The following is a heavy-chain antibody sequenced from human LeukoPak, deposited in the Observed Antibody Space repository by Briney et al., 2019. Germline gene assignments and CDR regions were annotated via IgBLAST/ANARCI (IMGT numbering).Heavy chain of an antibody. D-gene: IGHD7-27*01. CDR2: IYYTGST. CDR1: GGSISSSSYY. CDR3: ASRKLGNDY. V-gene: IGHV4-61*01. J-gene: IGHJ4*02. Sequence: SETLSLTCTVSGGSISSSSYYWSWIRQSPGKGLEWIGYIYYTGSTSYNPSLRSRVTMSADTSKNQFSLKLSSVTAADTAVYYCASRKLGNDYWGQGTLVTVSS.